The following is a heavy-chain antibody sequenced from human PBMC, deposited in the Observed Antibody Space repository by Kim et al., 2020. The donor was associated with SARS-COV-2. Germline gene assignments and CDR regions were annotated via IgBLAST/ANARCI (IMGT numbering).Heavy chain of an antibody. CDR2: ISSSGSTI. CDR1: GFTFSSYE. CDR3: ARVKPRVRFLEWLLRPCFAY. Sequence: GGSLRLSCAASGFTFSSYEMNWVRQAPGKGLEWVSYISSSGSTIYYADSVKGRFTISRDNAKNTLYLQMNSLRAEDTAVYYCARVKPRVRFLEWLLRPCFAYGGEGTLVTVSS. D-gene: IGHD3-3*01. V-gene: IGHV3-48*03. J-gene: IGHJ4*02.